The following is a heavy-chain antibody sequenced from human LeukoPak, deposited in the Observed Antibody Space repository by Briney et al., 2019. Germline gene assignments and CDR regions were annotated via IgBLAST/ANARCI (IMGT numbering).Heavy chain of an antibody. D-gene: IGHD7-27*01. V-gene: IGHV3-23*01. CDR3: ARDSPLTAGPFDP. Sequence: GGSLRLSCAASGFTFSSYAMSWVRQAPGKGLEWVSAISASGGSTYYADSVKGRFTIFRDNSKNTLYLQMNNLRGDDTAVYYCARDSPLTAGPFDPWGQGTLVTVSS. CDR1: GFTFSSYA. J-gene: IGHJ5*02. CDR2: ISASGGST.